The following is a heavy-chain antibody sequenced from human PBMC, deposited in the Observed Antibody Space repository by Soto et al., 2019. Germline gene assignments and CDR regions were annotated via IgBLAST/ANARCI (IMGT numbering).Heavy chain of an antibody. CDR1: GGSFSGYY. D-gene: IGHD4-4*01. CDR3: ARGSVTTVTDVPWFDP. CDR2: INHSGST. J-gene: IGHJ5*02. V-gene: IGHV4-34*01. Sequence: SETLSLTCAVYGGSFSGYYWSWIRQPPGKGLEWIGEINHSGSTNYNPSLKSRVTISVDTSKNQFSLKLSSVTAADTAVYYCARGSVTTVTDVPWFDPWGQGTLVTVSS.